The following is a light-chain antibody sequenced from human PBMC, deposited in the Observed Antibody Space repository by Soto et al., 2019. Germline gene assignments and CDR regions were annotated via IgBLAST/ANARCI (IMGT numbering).Light chain of an antibody. CDR1: QSISSGY. CDR2: GAS. J-gene: IGKJ2*01. Sequence: EIVLTQSPGTLSLSPGERATLSCRASQSISSGYLTWYQQKPGQAPRLLIYGASSRATGIPDRFTGSGSGTDFTLTISRLEPEDFAVYYCQQYGSSFRHIFGQGTKVEIK. V-gene: IGKV3-20*01. CDR3: QQYGSSFRHI.